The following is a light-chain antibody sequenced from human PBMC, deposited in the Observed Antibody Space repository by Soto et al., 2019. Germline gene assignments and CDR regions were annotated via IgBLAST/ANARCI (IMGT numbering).Light chain of an antibody. V-gene: IGKV4-1*01. CDR3: QQYYSTPPT. CDR1: QSLLYSSNNKNY. J-gene: IGKJ4*01. CDR2: WAS. Sequence: DIVMTQSPDSLAVSLGERATINCKSSQSLLYSSNNKNYLAWYQQKPGQPPKLLIYWASIRESGVPDRFSGSGSGTDFTLTISSLQAEDVAVYYCQQYYSTPPTFGGGTKVEIK.